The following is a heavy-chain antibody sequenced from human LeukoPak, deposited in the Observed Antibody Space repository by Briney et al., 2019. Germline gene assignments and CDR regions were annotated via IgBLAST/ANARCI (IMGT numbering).Heavy chain of an antibody. V-gene: IGHV4-59*01. D-gene: IGHD5-24*01. CDR1: GGSISSYY. CDR2: FYYSGST. Sequence: SETLSLTCTVSGGSISSYYWSWIRQPPGKGLEWIGYFYYSGSTNYNPSLKSRVTISVDTSKNQFSLKLSSVTAADTAVYYCARRRDGYNSLFDYWGQGTLVTVSS. CDR3: ARRRDGYNSLFDY. J-gene: IGHJ4*02.